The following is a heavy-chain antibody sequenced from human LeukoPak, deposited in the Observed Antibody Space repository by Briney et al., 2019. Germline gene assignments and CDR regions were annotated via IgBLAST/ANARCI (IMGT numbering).Heavy chain of an antibody. J-gene: IGHJ4*02. CDR2: IIDTGST. Sequence: SETLSLTCAVYGGSFSGYYWTWIRQPPGKGLEWIGEIIDTGSTKYNSSLKSRVTISVDTSKNQFSLKLSSVTAADTAVYYCARLPSMVRGVRPFDYWGQGTLVTVSS. D-gene: IGHD3-10*01. V-gene: IGHV4-34*12. CDR3: ARLPSMVRGVRPFDY. CDR1: GGSFSGYY.